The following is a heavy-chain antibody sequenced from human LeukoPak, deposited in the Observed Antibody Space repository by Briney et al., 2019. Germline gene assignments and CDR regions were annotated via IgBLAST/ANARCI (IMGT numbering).Heavy chain of an antibody. CDR1: GFTFSSYG. V-gene: IGHV3-30*02. CDR2: IRYDGSNK. Sequence: PGGSLRLSCAASGFTFSSYGMHWVRQAPGKGLEWVAFIRYDGSNKYYADSVKGRFTISRDNAKNSLYLQMNSLRAEDTAVYYCAIYPTHIRYIVATMWGQGTLVTVSS. CDR3: AIYPTHIRYIVATM. D-gene: IGHD5-12*01. J-gene: IGHJ4*02.